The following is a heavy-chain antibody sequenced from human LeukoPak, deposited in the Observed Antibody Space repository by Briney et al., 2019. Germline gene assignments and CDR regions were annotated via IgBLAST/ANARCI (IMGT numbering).Heavy chain of an antibody. CDR3: AKPSVPFMVRGAPFDY. J-gene: IGHJ4*02. V-gene: IGHV3-30*18. D-gene: IGHD3-10*01. CDR2: ISYDGSNK. CDR1: GFTFSSYG. Sequence: GGSLRLSCAASGFTFSSYGMHWVRQAPGKGLEWVAVISYDGSNKYYADSVKGRFTISRDNSKNTLYLQMNSLRAEDTAVYYCAKPSVPFMVRGAPFDYWGQGTLVTVSS.